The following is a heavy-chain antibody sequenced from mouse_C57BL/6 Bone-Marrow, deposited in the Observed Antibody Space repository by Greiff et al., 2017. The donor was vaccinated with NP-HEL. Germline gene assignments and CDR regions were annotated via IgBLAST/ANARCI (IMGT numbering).Heavy chain of an antibody. Sequence: QVQLQQSGAELARPGASVKLSCKASGYTFTSYGISWVKQRTGQGLEWIGEIYPRSGNTYYNEKFKGKATLTADKSSSTAYMELRSLTSEDSAVHFCASYYYGSSLFAYWGQGTLVTVSA. CDR1: GYTFTSYG. CDR2: IYPRSGNT. CDR3: ASYYYGSSLFAY. V-gene: IGHV1-81*01. J-gene: IGHJ3*01. D-gene: IGHD1-1*01.